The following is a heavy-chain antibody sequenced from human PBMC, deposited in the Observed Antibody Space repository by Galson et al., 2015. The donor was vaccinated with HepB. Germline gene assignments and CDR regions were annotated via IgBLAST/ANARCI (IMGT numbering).Heavy chain of an antibody. D-gene: IGHD5-18*01. CDR3: ARDTASAFDI. J-gene: IGHJ3*02. Sequence: SLRLSCAASGFNFQSSSMSWVRQAPGKGLEWGSYITSSGTFIAYADSVKGRCTISRDNVKNSLYLQLMSLRDDDTAVYHCARDTASAFDIWCQGTMVTVSS. CDR1: GFNFQSSS. CDR2: ITSSGTFI. V-gene: IGHV3-48*02.